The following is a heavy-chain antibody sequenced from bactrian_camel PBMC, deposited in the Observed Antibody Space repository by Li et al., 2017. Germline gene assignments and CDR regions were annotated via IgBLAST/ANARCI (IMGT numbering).Heavy chain of an antibody. Sequence: QVQLVESGGGSVQAGGSLRLSCAPSTVRISTYCMSWFRQAPGKEREGVAAIAGDGAATYYAKSVQGRFTASKDNAKNTLYLQMNDLQPEDSAVYYCATAYDGSPLDTDGTQVTV. J-gene: IGHJ4*01. CDR1: TVRISTYC. D-gene: IGHD2*01. CDR2: IAGDGAAT. V-gene: IGHV3S1*01.